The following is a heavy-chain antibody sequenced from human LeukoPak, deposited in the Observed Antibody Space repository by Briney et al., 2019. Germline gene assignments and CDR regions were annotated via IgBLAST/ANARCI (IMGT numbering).Heavy chain of an antibody. CDR2: ISSSGTTI. D-gene: IGHD6-19*01. CDR1: GFTFSSYE. Sequence: PGGSLRLSCAASGFTFSSYEMIWVRQAPGKGLEWISYISSSGTTIYYADSVKGRFSITRDNAKNSLYLQMNSLRAEDTAVYYCARDGGSAWFLDYWGQGTLVTVSS. J-gene: IGHJ4*02. CDR3: ARDGGSAWFLDY. V-gene: IGHV3-48*03.